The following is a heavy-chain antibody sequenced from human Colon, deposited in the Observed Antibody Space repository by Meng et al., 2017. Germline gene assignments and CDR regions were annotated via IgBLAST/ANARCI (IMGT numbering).Heavy chain of an antibody. CDR3: ARHISIFGQRGFDY. Sequence: QVQRQEPGPGLVTPSGPLSPPCAVSGGSISSNGWSWVRQPPGKGLEWIGEFFHTGRTNYDPSLKSRVTISVDKSNNQFSLKLTSVTAADTAVYYCARHISIFGQRGFDYWGQGTLVTVSS. J-gene: IGHJ4*02. D-gene: IGHD3-9*01. CDR1: GGSISSNG. V-gene: IGHV4-4*02. CDR2: FFHTGRT.